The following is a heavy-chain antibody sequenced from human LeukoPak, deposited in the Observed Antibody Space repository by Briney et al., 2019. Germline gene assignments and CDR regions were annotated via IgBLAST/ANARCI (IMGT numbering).Heavy chain of an antibody. CDR2: INPNSGGT. J-gene: IGHJ4*02. CDR3: AKLEGGGYDSSGYYFGSFDY. CDR1: GYTFIGYY. D-gene: IGHD3-22*01. Sequence: GASVKVSCKASGYTFIGYYMHWVRQAPGQGLEWMGRINPNSGGTNYAQKFQGRVTMTRDTSISTAYMELSRLRSDDTAVYYCAKLEGGGYDSSGYYFGSFDYWGQGTLVTVSS. V-gene: IGHV1-2*06.